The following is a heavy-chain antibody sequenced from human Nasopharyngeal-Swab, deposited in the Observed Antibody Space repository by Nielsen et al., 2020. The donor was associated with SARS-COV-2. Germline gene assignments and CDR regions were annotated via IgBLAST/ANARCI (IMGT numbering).Heavy chain of an antibody. CDR1: GFTLSSYW. CDR2: IKEDGSEK. V-gene: IGHV3-7*03. Sequence: GESLKISCAASGFTLSSYWMSWVRQAPGKGLEWVANIKEDGSEKHYVDSVKGRFTISRDNAKNSLYLQMNSLRAEDTAVYYCARGNSADHLGQGTLVTVSS. J-gene: IGHJ4*02. CDR3: ARGNSADH. D-gene: IGHD4-23*01.